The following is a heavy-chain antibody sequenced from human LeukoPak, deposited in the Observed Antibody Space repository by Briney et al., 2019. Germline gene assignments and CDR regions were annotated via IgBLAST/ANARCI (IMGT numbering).Heavy chain of an antibody. D-gene: IGHD6-19*01. Sequence: PGRSLRLSCAASGFTFSSYGMHWVRQAPGKGLEWVAVISYDGNNKYYADSVKGRFTISRDNSKNTLYLQMNSLRAEDMAVYYCAKDVRAVVGPLDYWGQGTLVTVSS. CDR3: AKDVRAVVGPLDY. V-gene: IGHV3-30*18. J-gene: IGHJ4*02. CDR2: ISYDGNNK. CDR1: GFTFSSYG.